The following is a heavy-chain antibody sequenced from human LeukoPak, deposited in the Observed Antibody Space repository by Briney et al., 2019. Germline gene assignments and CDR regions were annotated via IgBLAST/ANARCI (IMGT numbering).Heavy chain of an antibody. Sequence: PGRSLRLSCAASGFTFSSYGMHWVRQAPGKGLEWVAVISYDGSNKYYAGSVKGRFTISRDNSKNTLYLQMNSLRAEDTAVYYCAKDCSGGSCYGRGGYWGRGTLVTVSS. V-gene: IGHV3-30*18. CDR3: AKDCSGGSCYGRGGY. J-gene: IGHJ4*02. CDR1: GFTFSSYG. CDR2: ISYDGSNK. D-gene: IGHD2-15*01.